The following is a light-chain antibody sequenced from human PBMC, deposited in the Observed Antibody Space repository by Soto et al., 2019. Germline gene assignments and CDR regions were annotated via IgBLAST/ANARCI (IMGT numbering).Light chain of an antibody. J-gene: IGKJ1*01. CDR1: EGLTNSY. CDR2: GAS. Sequence: EIVLTQSPATLSSFPGYRVTPSCMASEGLTNSYLAWYQQKPGQAPSILIYGASSRATGIQDRFSGSGSGTEFTLTVERMEPEDFAVYYCHKYGSSHQTCGRGNKVDIK. CDR3: HKYGSSHQT. V-gene: IGKV3-20*01.